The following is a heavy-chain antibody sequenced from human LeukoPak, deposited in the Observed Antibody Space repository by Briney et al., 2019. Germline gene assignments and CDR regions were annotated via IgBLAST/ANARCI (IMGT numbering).Heavy chain of an antibody. CDR3: ARRIAAANDAFDI. J-gene: IGHJ3*02. CDR2: ISSSSSYI. V-gene: IGHV3-21*01. Sequence: GGSLRLSCAASGFTFSSYSMNWVRQAPGKGLEWVSSISSSSSYIYYAGSVKDRFTTSRDNAKKSLYLQMNSLRAEDTAVYYCARRIAAANDAFDIWGQGTMVTVSS. CDR1: GFTFSSYS. D-gene: IGHD6-13*01.